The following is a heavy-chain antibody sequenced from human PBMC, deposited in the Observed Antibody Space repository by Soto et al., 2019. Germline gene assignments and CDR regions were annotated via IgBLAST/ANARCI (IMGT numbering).Heavy chain of an antibody. CDR1: GGSIQSFDYF. CDR2: INYSGSA. D-gene: IGHD4-17*01. CDR3: ARHAYSDYVLTWFDP. Sequence: QLQLQESGPGLVKSSESLSLTCTVSGGSIQSFDYFWGWIRQAPGKGLEWNGSINYSGSAYHNLSLKSRVTMSVDTSKTHVSLTLSSVTAADTAIYYCARHAYSDYVLTWFDPWGQGILVTVSS. V-gene: IGHV4-39*01. J-gene: IGHJ5*02.